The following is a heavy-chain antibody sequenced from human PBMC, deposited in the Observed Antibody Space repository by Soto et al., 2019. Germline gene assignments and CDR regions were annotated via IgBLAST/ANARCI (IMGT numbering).Heavy chain of an antibody. CDR1: GYSFTSHY. CDR3: ARGYSVAVPGGGL. Sequence: ASVKVSCKAIGYSFTSHYMHWVRQAPGQGLEWMGTIYPSGGSTSYAQKFQGRVTMTRDTSTSTVYMELSSLRSEDTAVYYCARGYSVAVPGGGLWGQGTLVTVSS. CDR2: IYPSGGST. J-gene: IGHJ4*02. D-gene: IGHD6-19*01. V-gene: IGHV1-46*01.